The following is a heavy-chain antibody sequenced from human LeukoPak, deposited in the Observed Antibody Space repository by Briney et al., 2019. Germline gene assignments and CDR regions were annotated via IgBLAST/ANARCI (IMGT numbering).Heavy chain of an antibody. J-gene: IGHJ4*02. CDR2: ISWNSGSI. V-gene: IGHV3-9*01. Sequence: GGSLRLSCAASGFTFDDYAMHWVRQAPGKGLEWVSGISWNSGSIGYADSVKGRFTISRDNAKNSLYLQMNSLRAEDTALYYCAKDSGFWSGFPYYFYYWGQGTLVTVSS. CDR1: GFTFDDYA. CDR3: AKDSGFWSGFPYYFYY. D-gene: IGHD3-3*01.